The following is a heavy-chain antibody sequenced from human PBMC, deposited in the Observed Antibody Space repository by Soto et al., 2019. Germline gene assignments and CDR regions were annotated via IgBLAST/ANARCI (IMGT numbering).Heavy chain of an antibody. D-gene: IGHD1-26*01. V-gene: IGHV1-69*01. CDR1: GGTFSSYA. Sequence: QVQLVQSGAEVKKPGSSVKVSCKASGGTFSSYAISWVRQAPGQGLEWMGGIIPIFGTANYAQKFQGRVTITADESTRTAYMEVSSLRSEDTAVYYCAGVNWGGATPYYYYGMDVWGQGTTVTVSS. CDR2: IIPIFGTA. J-gene: IGHJ6*02. CDR3: AGVNWGGATPYYYYGMDV.